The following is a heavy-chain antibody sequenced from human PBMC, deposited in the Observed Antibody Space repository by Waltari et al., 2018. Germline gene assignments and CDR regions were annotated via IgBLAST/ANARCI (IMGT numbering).Heavy chain of an antibody. CDR3: AADSSSYYFDL. CDR1: GASISSYY. J-gene: IGHJ2*01. D-gene: IGHD1-26*01. CDR2: LFYSGTT. V-gene: IGHV4-59*01. Sequence: VQLQESGPGLVKPSETLSLTCTVPGASISSYYWSWIRQPPGKGLEWIGCLFYSGTTYYNPALKSRVSVSRDTSKNRFTLRLNSVTAADTAVYYCAADSSSYYFDLWGRGTLVTVSS.